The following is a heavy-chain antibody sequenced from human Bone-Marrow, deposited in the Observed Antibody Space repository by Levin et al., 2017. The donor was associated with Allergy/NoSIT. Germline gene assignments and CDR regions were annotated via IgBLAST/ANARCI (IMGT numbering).Heavy chain of an antibody. CDR3: AKAAGYCSDNSCYGDY. J-gene: IGHJ4*02. CDR2: INTDSGNP. CDR1: GYTFTNYA. D-gene: IGHD2-15*01. Sequence: ASVKVSCKASGYTFTNYAMNWVRQAPGQGLEWMGWINTDSGNPTYAQGFTGRFVFSVDASVSTTYLQINSLKAGDAAIYYCAKAAGYCSDNSCYGDYWGQGTLLTVSS. V-gene: IGHV7-4-1*02.